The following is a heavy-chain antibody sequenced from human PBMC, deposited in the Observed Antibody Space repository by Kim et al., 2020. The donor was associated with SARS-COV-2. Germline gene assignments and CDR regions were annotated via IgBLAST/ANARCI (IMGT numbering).Heavy chain of an antibody. Sequence: GGSLRLSCAASGFTFSSYGMHWVRQAPGKGLEWVAVIWYDGSNKYYADSVKGRFTISRDNSKNTLYLQMNSLRAEDTAVYYCAKVWFGELSLPDYWGQGTLVTVSS. CDR1: GFTFSSYG. V-gene: IGHV3-33*06. D-gene: IGHD3-10*01. J-gene: IGHJ4*02. CDR2: IWYDGSNK. CDR3: AKVWFGELSLPDY.